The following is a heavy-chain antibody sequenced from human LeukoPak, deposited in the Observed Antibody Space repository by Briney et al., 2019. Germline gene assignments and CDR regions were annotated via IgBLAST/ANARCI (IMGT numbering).Heavy chain of an antibody. CDR2: FSGSGGST. V-gene: IGHV3-23*01. CDR1: GFTFSSYA. Sequence: GGSLRLSCAASGFTFSSYAMSWVRQAPGKGLEWVSAFSGSGGSTYYADSVKGRFTISRDNSKNTLYLQMNSLRAEDTAVYYCAKDLGSVVTPPSLDYWGQGTLVAGSS. CDR3: AKDLGSVVTPPSLDY. J-gene: IGHJ4*02. D-gene: IGHD4-23*01.